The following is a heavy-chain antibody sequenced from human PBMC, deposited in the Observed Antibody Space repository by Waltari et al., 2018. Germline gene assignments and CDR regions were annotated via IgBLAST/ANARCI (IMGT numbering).Heavy chain of an antibody. CDR2: INPNSGGT. CDR3: ARQGVALFDY. D-gene: IGHD3-3*01. J-gene: IGHJ4*02. Sequence: QVQLVQSGAEVKKPGASVKVSCKASGYTFTGYYMHWVRQAPGQGREWMGWINPNSGGTNDAQKFQGWVTMTRDTSISTAYMELSRLRSDDTAVYYCARQGVALFDYWGQGTLVTVSS. CDR1: GYTFTGYY. V-gene: IGHV1-2*04.